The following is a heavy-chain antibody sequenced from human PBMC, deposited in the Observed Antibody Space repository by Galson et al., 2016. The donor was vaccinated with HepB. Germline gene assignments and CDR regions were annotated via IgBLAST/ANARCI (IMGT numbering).Heavy chain of an antibody. J-gene: IGHJ4*02. CDR2: ISSSSSTI. CDR3: AGDRAGSGSNRRFDY. D-gene: IGHD1-26*01. Sequence: SLRLSCAASGFTFSSYSMNWVRQAPGKGLEWVSYISSSSSTIYYADSVKGRFTISRDNAKNSLYLQMNSLRAEDTAMYYCAGDRAGSGSNRRFDYWGQGTLVTVSS. V-gene: IGHV3-48*01. CDR1: GFTFSSYS.